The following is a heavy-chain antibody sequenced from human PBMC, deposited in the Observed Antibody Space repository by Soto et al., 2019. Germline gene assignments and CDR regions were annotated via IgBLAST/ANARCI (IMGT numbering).Heavy chain of an antibody. CDR2: ISTYNGDR. CDR3: ARSRAGGTWEQYPSFYFDD. CDR1: GYTFTNYG. Sequence: QVLLVQSGAEVKKPGASVKVACKASGYTFTNYGISWVRQAPGQGLEWLGWISTYNGDRDFAQKVQGRVTMTTDTSTTTAYMELRSLRSNDTAVYYCARSRAGGTWEQYPSFYFDDWGQGALVTVSS. D-gene: IGHD1-26*01. J-gene: IGHJ4*02. V-gene: IGHV1-18*01.